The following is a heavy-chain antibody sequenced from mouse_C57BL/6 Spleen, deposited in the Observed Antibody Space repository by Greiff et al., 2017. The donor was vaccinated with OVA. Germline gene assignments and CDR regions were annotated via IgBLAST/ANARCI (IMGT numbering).Heavy chain of an antibody. CDR1: GFNIKDYY. CDR2: IDPEDGDT. J-gene: IGHJ2*01. V-gene: IGHV14-1*01. D-gene: IGHD1-1*01. CDR3: TIYYYGSSLDY. Sequence: VQLQQSGAELVRPGASVKLSCTASGFNIKDYYMHWVKQRPEPGLEWIGRIDPEDGDTEYAPKFQGKATMTADTSSNTAYLQLSSLTSEDTAVYYCTIYYYGSSLDYWGQGTTLTVSS.